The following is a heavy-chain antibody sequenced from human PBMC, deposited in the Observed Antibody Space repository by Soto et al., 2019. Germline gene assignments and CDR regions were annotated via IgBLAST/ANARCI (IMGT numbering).Heavy chain of an antibody. CDR2: IIPIFGTA. CDR1: GGTFSSYA. J-gene: IGHJ5*02. CDR3: ARGSYYDSSGYYHSWFDP. Sequence: SVKVSCKASGGTFSSYAISWVRQAPGQGLEWMGGIIPIFGTANYAQKFQGRVTITADESTSTAYMELSSLRSEDTAVYYCARGSYYDSSGYYHSWFDPWGQGTLVTAPQ. D-gene: IGHD3-22*01. V-gene: IGHV1-69*13.